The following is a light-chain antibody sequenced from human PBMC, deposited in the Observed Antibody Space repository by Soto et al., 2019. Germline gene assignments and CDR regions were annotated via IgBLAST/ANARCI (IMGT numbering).Light chain of an antibody. CDR2: AAS. J-gene: IGKJ4*01. V-gene: IGKV1-27*01. Sequence: DIQMTQSPSSLSASVGDRVIISCRASQDISNYLAWYQQKPGKVPKLLIYAASTLQSGVPSRFSGSGSGTDFTLTISSLQPEDVATYYCQNYDTTPLTFGGGTKVEIK. CDR3: QNYDTTPLT. CDR1: QDISNY.